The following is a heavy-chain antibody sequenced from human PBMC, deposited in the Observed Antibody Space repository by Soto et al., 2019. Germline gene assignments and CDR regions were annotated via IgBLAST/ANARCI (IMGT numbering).Heavy chain of an antibody. CDR2: ISSSGSTI. V-gene: IGHV3-48*03. J-gene: IGHJ6*02. CDR1: GFTCSSYE. D-gene: IGHD3-10*01. Sequence: PRWSLRLSCAASGFTCSSYEMNWFRQAPGKGLEWVPYISSSGSTIYYADSVKGRFTISRDNAKNSLYLQMNSLRAEDTAVYYCARGGYYGSGSYRYYYYGMDVWGQGTTVTVSS. CDR3: ARGGYYGSGSYRYYYYGMDV.